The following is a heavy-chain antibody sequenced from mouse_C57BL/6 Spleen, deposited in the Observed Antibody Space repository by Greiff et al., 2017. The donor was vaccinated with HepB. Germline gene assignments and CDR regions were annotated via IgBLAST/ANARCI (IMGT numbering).Heavy chain of an antibody. D-gene: IGHD2-3*01. CDR3: TRLGWLLPFAMDY. CDR1: GYTFTDYE. Sequence: VQLQQSGAELVRPGASVTLSCKASGYTFTDYEMHWVKQTPVHGLEWIGAIDPETGGTAYNQKFKGKAILTADKSSSTAYMELRSLTSEDSAVYYCTRLGWLLPFAMDYWGQGTSVTVSS. V-gene: IGHV1-15*01. CDR2: IDPETGGT. J-gene: IGHJ4*01.